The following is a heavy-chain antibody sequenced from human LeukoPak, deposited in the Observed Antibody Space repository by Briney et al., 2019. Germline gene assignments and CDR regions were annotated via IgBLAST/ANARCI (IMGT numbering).Heavy chain of an antibody. V-gene: IGHV3-23*01. CDR3: VKVASSRGYYFDY. Sequence: GGSLRLSCVASGFTFSTYAMTWVRQAPGKGLEWVSTITGSGITTYIADSVRGRFTISRDNSKNTLYLQMSSLRAEDTAVYYCVKVASSRGYYFDYWGQGTLVTVSS. J-gene: IGHJ4*02. D-gene: IGHD6-13*01. CDR2: ITGSGITT. CDR1: GFTFSTYA.